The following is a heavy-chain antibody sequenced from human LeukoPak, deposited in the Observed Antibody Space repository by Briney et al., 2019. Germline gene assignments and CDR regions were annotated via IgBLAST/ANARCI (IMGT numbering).Heavy chain of an antibody. CDR1: GDSVSSNSAA. CDR3: ARKGTVTTPFDY. CDR2: TYYRSKWIS. J-gene: IGHJ4*02. V-gene: IGHV6-1*01. Sequence: SQTLSLTCVISGDSVSSNSAAWNWIRQSPSRGLEWLGRTYYRSKWISDYAVSVKSRMTINADTSKNQFSLQVNSVTPEDTAVYYCARKGTVTTPFDYWGQGILVTVSS. D-gene: IGHD1/OR15-1a*01.